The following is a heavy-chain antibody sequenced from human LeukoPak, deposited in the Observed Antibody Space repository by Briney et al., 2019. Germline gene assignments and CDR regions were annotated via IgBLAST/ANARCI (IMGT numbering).Heavy chain of an antibody. CDR2: IYYSGHT. V-gene: IGHV4-31*03. CDR3: ARAGFLYYSAMAV. J-gene: IGHJ6*02. CDR1: GGSVNSGGYY. D-gene: IGHD2-21*01. Sequence: PSGTLSLTCTVSGGSVNSGGYYWTWIRQHPGKGLQWIGYIYYSGHTYYNPSLKSRVSISIETTKDQFSLKVTSVTAADSGVYYCARAGFLYYSAMAVWGQGTTVTVSS.